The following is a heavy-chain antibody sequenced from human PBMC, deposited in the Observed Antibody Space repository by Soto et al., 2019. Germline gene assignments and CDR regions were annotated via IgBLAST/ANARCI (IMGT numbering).Heavy chain of an antibody. D-gene: IGHD3-16*01. CDR2: IYYSGST. CDR3: ARDGHDYVWGSFTY. Sequence: SETLSLTCTVSGGSISSGDYYWSWIRQPPGKGLEWIGYIYYSGSTYYNPSLKSRVTISVDTSKNQFSLKLSSVTAADTAVYYCARDGHDYVWGSFTYWGQGTLVTVSS. V-gene: IGHV4-30-4*01. J-gene: IGHJ4*02. CDR1: GGSISSGDYY.